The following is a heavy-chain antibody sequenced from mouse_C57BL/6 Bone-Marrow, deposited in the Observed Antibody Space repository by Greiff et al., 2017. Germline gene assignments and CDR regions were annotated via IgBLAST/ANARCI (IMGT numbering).Heavy chain of an antibody. CDR2: IYPRSGNT. Sequence: VKLLESGAELARPGASVKLSCKASGYTFTSYGISWVKQRTGQGLEWIGEIYPRSGNTYYNEKFKGKATLTADKSSSTAYMELRSLTSEDSAVYFCASGLSYFDYWGQGTTRTVSS. J-gene: IGHJ2*01. V-gene: IGHV1-81*01. CDR3: ASGLSYFDY. CDR1: GYTFTSYG.